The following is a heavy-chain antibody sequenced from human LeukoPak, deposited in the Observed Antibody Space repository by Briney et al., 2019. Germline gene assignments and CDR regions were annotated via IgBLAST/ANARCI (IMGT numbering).Heavy chain of an antibody. CDR3: ATDLLDY. Sequence: GGSLRLSCAASGFTFSSYDMHWVRQATGKGLEWVSAIGTAGDTYYPGSVKGRFTISRENAKNSLYLQMNSLTTEDTAVYYCATDLLDYWGQGTLVTVSP. CDR1: GFTFSSYD. V-gene: IGHV3-13*01. CDR2: IGTAGDT. J-gene: IGHJ4*02.